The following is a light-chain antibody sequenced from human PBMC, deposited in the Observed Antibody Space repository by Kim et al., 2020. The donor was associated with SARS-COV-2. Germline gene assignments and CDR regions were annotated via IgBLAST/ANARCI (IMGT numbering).Light chain of an antibody. Sequence: ATINCKSSQSVLYSSNNKDYLAWYQQKPGQPPKLLIYWASTRESGVPDRFSGSGSGTDFTLTISSLQAEDVAVYYCQQYYSTPLTFGGGTKVDIK. V-gene: IGKV4-1*01. CDR3: QQYYSTPLT. J-gene: IGKJ4*01. CDR2: WAS. CDR1: QSVLYSSNNKDY.